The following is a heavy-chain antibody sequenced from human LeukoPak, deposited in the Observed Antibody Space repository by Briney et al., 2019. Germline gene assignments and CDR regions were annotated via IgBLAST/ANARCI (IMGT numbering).Heavy chain of an antibody. CDR1: GFTFSSYG. Sequence: GRSLRLSCAASGFTFSSYGMHWVRQAPGKGLEWVAVISYDGSNKYYADSVKGRFTISRDNSKNTLYLQMNSLRAEDTAVYYCAKDGLYSSSSGGLYYYYYYMDVWGKGTTVTVSS. V-gene: IGHV3-30*18. D-gene: IGHD6-6*01. CDR3: AKDGLYSSSSGGLYYYYYYMDV. J-gene: IGHJ6*03. CDR2: ISYDGSNK.